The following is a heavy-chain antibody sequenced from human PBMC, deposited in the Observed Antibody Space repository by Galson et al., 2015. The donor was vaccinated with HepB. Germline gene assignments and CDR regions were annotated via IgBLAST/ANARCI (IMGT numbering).Heavy chain of an antibody. CDR3: AKSYYDFWSGLGVGFYYYYMDV. Sequence: CAASGFTFSSSGMHWVRQAPGKGLEWVAVISYDGSNKYYADSVKGRFTISRDNSKNTLYLQMNSLRAEDTAVYYCAKSYYDFWSGLGVGFYYYYMDVWGKGTTVTVSS. D-gene: IGHD3-3*01. J-gene: IGHJ6*03. CDR1: GFTFSSSG. V-gene: IGHV3-30*18. CDR2: ISYDGSNK.